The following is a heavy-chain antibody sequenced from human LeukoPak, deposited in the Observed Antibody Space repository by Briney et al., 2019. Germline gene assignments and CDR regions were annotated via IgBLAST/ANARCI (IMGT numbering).Heavy chain of an antibody. J-gene: IGHJ4*02. CDR2: ISGSGGST. V-gene: IGHV3-23*01. Sequence: GGSLRLSCAASEFTFSSYAMSWVRQAPGKGLEWVSAISGSGGSTYYADSVKGRFTISRDNSKNTLYLQMNSLRAEDTAVYYCAKNLRVVPAAKGSYDWGYYFDYWGQGTLVTVSS. CDR1: EFTFSSYA. CDR3: AKNLRVVPAAKGSYDWGYYFDY. D-gene: IGHD2-2*01.